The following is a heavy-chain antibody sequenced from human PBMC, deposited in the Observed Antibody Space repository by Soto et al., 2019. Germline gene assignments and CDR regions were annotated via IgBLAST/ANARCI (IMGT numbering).Heavy chain of an antibody. CDR2: ISGSGGST. CDR1: GFTFSSYA. Sequence: EVQLLESGGGLVQPGGSLRLSCAASGFTFSSYAMSWVRQAPGKGLEWVSAISGSGGSTYYADSVKGRFTISRDNSKNTLYLQVNSLRAEDTAVYYCASLRGGFLEGLLFVGWGQGTLVTVSS. D-gene: IGHD3-3*01. J-gene: IGHJ4*02. CDR3: ASLRGGFLEGLLFVG. V-gene: IGHV3-23*01.